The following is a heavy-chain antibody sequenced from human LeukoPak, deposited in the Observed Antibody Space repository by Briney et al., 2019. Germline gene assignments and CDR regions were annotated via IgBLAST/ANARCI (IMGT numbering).Heavy chain of an antibody. CDR1: GFTVSGNY. J-gene: IGHJ4*02. V-gene: IGHV3-53*01. CDR2: IYSNGRT. D-gene: IGHD5-12*01. Sequence: PRGSLRLSCAASGFTVSGNYMSWVRQAPGKGLEWAAVIYSNGRTYYADSVKGRVTISRDNSNNIVHLQMNSLRDEDTAMYYCSTTVPNVMATMVTDYWGQGTMVAVSS. CDR3: STTVPNVMATMVTDY.